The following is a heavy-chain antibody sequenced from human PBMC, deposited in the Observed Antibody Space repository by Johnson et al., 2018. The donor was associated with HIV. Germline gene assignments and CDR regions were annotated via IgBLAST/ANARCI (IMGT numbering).Heavy chain of an antibody. V-gene: IGHV3-33*05. CDR1: GFIFSNYG. Sequence: VQLVESGGGVVQPGGSLRLSCAASGFIFSNYGIHWVRQAPGKGLEWVAVISYDGSNKYYADSVKGRFTISRDNSKNTLYLQMNSLRAEDTAVYYCAREIASRSAFDIWGQGTMVTVSS. CDR2: ISYDGSNK. J-gene: IGHJ3*02. CDR3: AREIASRSAFDI.